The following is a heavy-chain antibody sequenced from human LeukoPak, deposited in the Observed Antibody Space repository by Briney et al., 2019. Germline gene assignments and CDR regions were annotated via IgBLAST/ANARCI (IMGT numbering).Heavy chain of an antibody. V-gene: IGHV4-4*02. CDR3: AKGYYDYVWGSYRQYYYYYMDV. D-gene: IGHD3-16*02. Sequence: PSGTLSLTCAVSGGSISSSNWWSWVRQPPGKGLEWIGYIYYSGSTNYNPSLKSRVTISVDTSKNQFSLKLSSVTAADTAVYYCAKGYYDYVWGSYRQYYYYYMDVWGKGTTVTISS. J-gene: IGHJ6*03. CDR2: IYYSGST. CDR1: GGSISSSNW.